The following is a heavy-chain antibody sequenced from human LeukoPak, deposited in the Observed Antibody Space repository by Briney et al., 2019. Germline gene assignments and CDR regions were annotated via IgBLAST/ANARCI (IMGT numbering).Heavy chain of an antibody. V-gene: IGHV5-51*01. J-gene: IGHJ5*02. CDR3: ARRGYCSGGSCLLNWFDP. Sequence: GESLKISCKGSGYSFTSYWIGWVRQMPGKGLEWMGIIYPGDSDTRYSPSFQGQVTISADKSISTAYLQWSSLKASDTAMYYCARRGYCSGGSCLLNWFDPWGQGTLVTVSS. CDR2: IYPGDSDT. CDR1: GYSFTSYW. D-gene: IGHD2-15*01.